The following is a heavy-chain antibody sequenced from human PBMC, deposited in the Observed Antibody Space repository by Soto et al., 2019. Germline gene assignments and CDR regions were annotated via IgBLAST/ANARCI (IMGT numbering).Heavy chain of an antibody. D-gene: IGHD6-13*01. CDR1: GYTFTSYG. V-gene: IGHV1-18*01. CDR3: ARGSGITAAGDVDY. Sequence: ASVKVSCKASGYTFTSYGISWVRQAPGQGLEWMGWISGYNGNTNYAQKFQGRVTMTTDTSTNTAYMEVRTLRSDDTAMYYCARGSGITAAGDVDYWGQGTLVTVSS. CDR2: ISGYNGNT. J-gene: IGHJ4*02.